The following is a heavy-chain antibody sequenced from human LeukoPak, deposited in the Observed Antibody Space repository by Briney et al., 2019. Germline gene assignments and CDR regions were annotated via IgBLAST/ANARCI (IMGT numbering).Heavy chain of an antibody. V-gene: IGHV3-21*01. D-gene: IGHD3-9*01. Sequence: GGSLRLSCAASGFTFSSYSMNWVRQAPGKGLEWVSSISSSSSYIHYADSVKGRFTISRDNAKNSLYLQMNSLRAEDTAVYYCARDDLRYFDWLLSAIDYWGQGTLVTVSS. CDR3: ARDDLRYFDWLLSAIDY. J-gene: IGHJ4*02. CDR1: GFTFSSYS. CDR2: ISSSSSYI.